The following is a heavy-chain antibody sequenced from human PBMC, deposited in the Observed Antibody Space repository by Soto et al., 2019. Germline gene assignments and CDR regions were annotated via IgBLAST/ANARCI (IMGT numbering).Heavy chain of an antibody. D-gene: IGHD5-12*01. CDR2: INAGNGNT. CDR3: ARGGAVATIYSYYYYGMDG. Sequence: ASVNVSCKASGYTFTSYAMHWVRQAPGERLEWMGWINAGNGNTKYSQKFQCRVPIIRDTSASAAYLELRRLLSEDTDVYYWARGGAVATIYSYYYYGMDGLGTGAPDTVSS. V-gene: IGHV1-3*01. CDR1: GYTFTSYA. J-gene: IGHJ6*04.